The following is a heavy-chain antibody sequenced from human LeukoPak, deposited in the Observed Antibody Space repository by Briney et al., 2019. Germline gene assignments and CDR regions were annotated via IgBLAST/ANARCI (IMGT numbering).Heavy chain of an antibody. V-gene: IGHV3-7*01. J-gene: IGHJ4*02. CDR2: IKQDGSEK. Sequence: GGSLRLSCAASGFTFSSYWMSWVRQAPGKGLEWVANIKQDGSEKYYVDSVKGRFTISRDNAKNSLYLQMNSLRAEDTAVYYCARLSGASHRSFDYWGQGTLVTVSS. D-gene: IGHD6-25*01. CDR1: GFTFSSYW. CDR3: ARLSGASHRSFDY.